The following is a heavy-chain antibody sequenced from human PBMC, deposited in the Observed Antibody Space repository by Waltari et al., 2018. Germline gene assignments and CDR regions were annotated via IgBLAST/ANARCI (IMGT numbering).Heavy chain of an antibody. Sequence: QVQLQQWGAGLLKPSETLSLTCAVYGGSFSGYYWSWIRQPPGKGLEWIGEINHSGSTNYNPSLKSRVTISVDTSKNQFSLKLSSVTAADTAVYYCARRGIVGAARVGAFDIWGQGTMVTVSS. D-gene: IGHD1-26*01. CDR1: GGSFSGYY. CDR2: INHSGST. CDR3: ARRGIVGAARVGAFDI. J-gene: IGHJ3*02. V-gene: IGHV4-34*01.